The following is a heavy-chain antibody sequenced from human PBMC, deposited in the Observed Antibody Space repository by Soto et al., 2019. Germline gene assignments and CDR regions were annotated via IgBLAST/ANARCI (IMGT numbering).Heavy chain of an antibody. CDR1: GGTFSSYG. CDR2: IIPIFGTA. Sequence: QVQLVQSGAEVKKPGSSVKVSCKASGGTFSSYGISWVRQAPGQGLEWMGGIIPIFGTANYAQKFQGRVTITADESTSTAYMELSSLRSEDTAVYYCVRAAQPRDYYYGMDVWGQGTTVTVSS. V-gene: IGHV1-69*12. CDR3: VRAAQPRDYYYGMDV. J-gene: IGHJ6*02.